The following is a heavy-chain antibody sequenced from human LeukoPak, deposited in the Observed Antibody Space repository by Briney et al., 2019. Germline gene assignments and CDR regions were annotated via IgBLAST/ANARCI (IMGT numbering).Heavy chain of an antibody. CDR3: ARTRSSSSSWYGQFDY. Sequence: GASVKVSCKASGYTFTSYGISWVRQAPGQGLEWIGGIIPIFGTANYAQKFQGRVTITADKSTSTAYMELRSLRSEDTAVYYCARTRSSSSSWYGQFDYWGQGTLVTVSS. CDR1: GYTFTSYG. D-gene: IGHD6-13*01. J-gene: IGHJ4*02. V-gene: IGHV1-69*06. CDR2: IIPIFGTA.